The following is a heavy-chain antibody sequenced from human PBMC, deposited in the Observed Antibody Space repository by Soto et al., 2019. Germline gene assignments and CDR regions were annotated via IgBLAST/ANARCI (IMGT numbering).Heavy chain of an antibody. CDR2: ISGGGGST. CDR1: GFTFINYA. J-gene: IGHJ4*02. V-gene: IGHV3-23*01. Sequence: EVQLLESGGGLIQPGGSLRLSCAASGFTFINYAMTWVRQAPGKGLEWVSGISGGGGSTYYADSVKGRFTISRYNSKNTLYLQMNSLRAEDTAVYYCAKAGKYDIVVVVAATRKLDYWGQGTLVTVSS. CDR3: AKAGKYDIVVVVAATRKLDY. D-gene: IGHD2-15*01.